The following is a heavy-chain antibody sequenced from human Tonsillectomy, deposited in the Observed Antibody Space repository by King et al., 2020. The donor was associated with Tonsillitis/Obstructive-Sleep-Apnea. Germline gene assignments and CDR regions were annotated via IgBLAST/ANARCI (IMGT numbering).Heavy chain of an antibody. CDR1: GYTFTSYG. J-gene: IGHJ4*02. V-gene: IGHV1-18*01. Sequence: VQLVESGAEVKKPGASVKVSCTASGYTFTSYGISWVRQAPGQGLEWMAWISAYDGSTNHAQKLQGRVTMTTDTSTSTAYMELRSLRSDDTAVYYCARDVGVRGVFYPLDYWGQGTLVTVFS. D-gene: IGHD3-10*01. CDR3: ARDVGVRGVFYPLDY. CDR2: ISAYDGST.